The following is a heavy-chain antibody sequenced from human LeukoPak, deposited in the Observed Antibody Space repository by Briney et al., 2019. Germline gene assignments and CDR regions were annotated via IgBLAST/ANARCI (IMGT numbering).Heavy chain of an antibody. J-gene: IGHJ4*02. CDR3: ARDPPYCSGGSCYDGGAFDY. D-gene: IGHD2-15*01. Sequence: ASVKVPCKASGYTFTGYYMHWVRQAPGQGLEWMGWINPNSGGTNYAQKFQGRVTMTRDTSISTAYMELSRLRSDDTAVYYCARDPPYCSGGSCYDGGAFDYWGQGTLVTVSS. CDR2: INPNSGGT. CDR1: GYTFTGYY. V-gene: IGHV1-2*02.